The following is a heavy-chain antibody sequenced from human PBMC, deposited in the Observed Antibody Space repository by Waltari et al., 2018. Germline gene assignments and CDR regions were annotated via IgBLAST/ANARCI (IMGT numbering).Heavy chain of an antibody. CDR1: GYTFIEYY. CDR2: LNPNSGGT. Sequence: QVQLVQSGAEVKKPGASVKVSCKASGYTFIEYYMHWVRQAPGQGLEGMGWLNPNSGGTNYAQKFQGRVTMTRDTSINTAYMELSSLRSDDTAVYYCARAVGARGTQWFDPWGQGTLVTVSS. CDR3: ARAVGARGTQWFDP. J-gene: IGHJ5*02. V-gene: IGHV1-2*02. D-gene: IGHD1-26*01.